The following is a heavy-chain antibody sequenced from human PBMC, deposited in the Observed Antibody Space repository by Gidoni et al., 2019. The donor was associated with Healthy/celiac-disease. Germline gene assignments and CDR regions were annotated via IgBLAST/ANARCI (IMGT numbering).Heavy chain of an antibody. V-gene: IGHV3-30-3*01. Sequence: KGLEWVAVISYDGSNKYYADSVKGRFTISRDNSKNTLYLQMNSLRAEDTAVYYCARVGDSSGWSPFDYWGQGTLVTVSS. J-gene: IGHJ4*02. D-gene: IGHD6-19*01. CDR3: ARVGDSSGWSPFDY. CDR2: ISYDGSNK.